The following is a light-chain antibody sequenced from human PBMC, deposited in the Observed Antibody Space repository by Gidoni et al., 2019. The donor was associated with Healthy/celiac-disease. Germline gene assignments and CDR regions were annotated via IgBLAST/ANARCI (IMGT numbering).Light chain of an antibody. V-gene: IGKV1-39*01. CDR3: QQSYSTPLT. CDR2: AAS. J-gene: IGKJ4*01. CDR1: QSISSY. Sequence: DIQMTQSPSSLSASVGDRVTITCRASQSISSYLNWYQQKPGKAPKLLIYAASSLQSGVPSRFRGSGSGTDFTLTISSLQPEDFASYYFQQSYSTPLTFGGGTKVEIK.